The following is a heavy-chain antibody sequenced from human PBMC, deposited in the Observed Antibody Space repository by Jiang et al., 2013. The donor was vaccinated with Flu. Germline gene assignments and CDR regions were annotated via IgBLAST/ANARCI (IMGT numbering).Heavy chain of an antibody. CDR1: GGSFSGYY. V-gene: IGHV4-34*01. CDR2: INHSGST. D-gene: IGHD4-23*01. CDR3: ARDGPTVVTVFDY. J-gene: IGHJ4*02. Sequence: GLVKPSETLSLTCAVYGGSFSGYYWSWIRQPPGKGLEWIGEINHSGSTNYNPSLKSRVTISVDTSKNQFSLKLSSVTAADTAVYYCARDGPTVVTVFDYWGQGTLVTVSS.